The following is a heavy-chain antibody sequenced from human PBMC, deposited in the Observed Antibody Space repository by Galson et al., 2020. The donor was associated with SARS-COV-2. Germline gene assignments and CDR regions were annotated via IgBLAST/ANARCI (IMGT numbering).Heavy chain of an antibody. V-gene: IGHV3-30*03. J-gene: IGHJ4*02. Sequence: GESLKISCAASGFTFSSYGMHWVRQAPGKGLAWVAVISYDGSNKYYADSVKGRFTISRDNSKNTLYLQMNSLRAEDTAVYYCARPSSGSYYSYFDYWGQGTLVTVSS. CDR2: ISYDGSNK. D-gene: IGHD1-26*01. CDR1: GFTFSSYG. CDR3: ARPSSGSYYSYFDY.